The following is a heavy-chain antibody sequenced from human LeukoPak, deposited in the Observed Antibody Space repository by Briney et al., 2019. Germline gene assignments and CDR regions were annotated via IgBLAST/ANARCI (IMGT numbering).Heavy chain of an antibody. J-gene: IGHJ4*02. CDR2: INHSGST. V-gene: IGHV4-34*01. D-gene: IGHD4-17*01. CDR3: ACWSATVTYFDY. Sequence: PSETLSLTCAVYGGSFSGYYWSWIRQPPGKGLEWIGEINHSGSTNYNPSLKSRVTISVDTSKNQFSLKLSSVTAADTAVYCCACWSATVTYFDYWGQGTLVTVSS. CDR1: GGSFSGYY.